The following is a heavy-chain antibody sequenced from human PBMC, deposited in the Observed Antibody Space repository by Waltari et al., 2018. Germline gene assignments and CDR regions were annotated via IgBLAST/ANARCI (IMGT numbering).Heavy chain of an antibody. Sequence: QVQLQESGPGLVKPSETLSLTCTVPGGSVSRSYWNCIRQPPGKGLEWIGYVYYTGSTNYNPSLKSRVTISIDTSENQFSLRLSSVTAADTAVYFCARLGSGGFWSGYDLDLWGQGTLVTVSS. D-gene: IGHD3-3*01. CDR3: ARLGSGGFWSGYDLDL. CDR1: GGSVSRSY. J-gene: IGHJ5*02. CDR2: VYYTGST. V-gene: IGHV4-59*08.